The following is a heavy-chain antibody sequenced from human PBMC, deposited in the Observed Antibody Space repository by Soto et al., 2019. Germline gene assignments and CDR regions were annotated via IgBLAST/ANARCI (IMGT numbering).Heavy chain of an antibody. CDR2: IWYDGSNK. D-gene: IGHD3-3*01. CDR1: GFTFSSYG. V-gene: IGHV3-33*01. Sequence: QVQLVESGGGVVQPGRSLRLSCAASGFTFSSYGMHWVRQAPGKGLEWVAVIWYDGSNKYYADSVKGRFTISRDNSKNTLYLQMNSLRAEDTAVYYCARDWTPYGMDVWGQGTTVTVSS. CDR3: ARDWTPYGMDV. J-gene: IGHJ6*02.